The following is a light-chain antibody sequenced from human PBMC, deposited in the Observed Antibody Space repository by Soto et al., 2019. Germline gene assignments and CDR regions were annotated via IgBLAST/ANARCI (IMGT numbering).Light chain of an antibody. V-gene: IGKV3-15*01. Sequence: EIVMTQSPATLSVSPGERATLSCRASQSVSINLAWYQQKPGQAPRLLIYVASTRATGIPARFSGSGSGTEFTLTISSLQSEDFAVYYCQQYHNWPITFGQGTRLEIK. J-gene: IGKJ5*01. CDR3: QQYHNWPIT. CDR1: QSVSIN. CDR2: VAS.